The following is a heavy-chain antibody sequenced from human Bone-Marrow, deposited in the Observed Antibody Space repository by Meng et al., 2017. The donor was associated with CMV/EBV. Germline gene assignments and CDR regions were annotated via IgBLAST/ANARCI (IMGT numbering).Heavy chain of an antibody. V-gene: IGHV1-69*04. J-gene: IGHJ3*02. Sequence: SVKVSCKASGYTFTSYDINWVRQAPGQGLEWMGRIIPILGIANYAQKFQGRVTITADKSTSTAYMELSSLRSGDTAVYYCARVQFLETANDAFDMCGQGTMVTVSS. CDR3: ARVQFLETANDAFDM. CDR1: GYTFTSYD. CDR2: IIPILGIA.